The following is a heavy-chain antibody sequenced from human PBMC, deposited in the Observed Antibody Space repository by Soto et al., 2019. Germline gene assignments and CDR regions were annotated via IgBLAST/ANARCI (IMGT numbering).Heavy chain of an antibody. D-gene: IGHD6-25*01. CDR3: ARAPRAAGDYYFDY. Sequence: TSETLSLTCAVSGGSISDRNWWSWVRQTPGKGLEWIGEISHSGITNSNPSLKGRVTVSLDKSKKQFSLKVTSMTAEDTAVYYCARAPRAAGDYYFDYWGQGTPVTVSS. J-gene: IGHJ4*02. CDR1: GGSISDRNW. CDR2: ISHSGIT. V-gene: IGHV4-4*02.